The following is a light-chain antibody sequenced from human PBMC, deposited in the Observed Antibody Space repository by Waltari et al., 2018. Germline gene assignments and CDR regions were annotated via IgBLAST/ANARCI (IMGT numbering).Light chain of an antibody. CDR1: SSNIGSNA. CDR3: AAWDDSLSGPV. Sequence: QSVLTQQPSASGTLGTRVTNSCSGSSSNIGSNAVNWYHQLPGTAPKLLIYSNNQRPSGVPDRFSGSKSGTSASLAISGLQSEDEADYYCAAWDDSLSGPVFGGGTKLTV. V-gene: IGLV1-44*01. J-gene: IGLJ2*01. CDR2: SNN.